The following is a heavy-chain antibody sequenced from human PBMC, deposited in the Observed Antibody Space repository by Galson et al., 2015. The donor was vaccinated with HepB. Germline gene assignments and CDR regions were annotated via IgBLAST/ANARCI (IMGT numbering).Heavy chain of an antibody. CDR2: ISSSSTTV. CDR3: ARDGWM. J-gene: IGHJ4*02. CDR1: GFSFSNYN. Sequence: SLRLSCAASGFSFSNYNLNWVRQAPGKRLEWISYISSSSTTVYYADSVKGRFSISRDDAQSSLYLQMNSLRDEDTAVYYCARDGWMRGQGTLVTVSS. D-gene: IGHD5-12*01. V-gene: IGHV3-48*02.